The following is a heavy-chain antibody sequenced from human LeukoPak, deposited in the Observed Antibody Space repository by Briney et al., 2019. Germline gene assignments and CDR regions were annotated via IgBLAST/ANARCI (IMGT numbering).Heavy chain of an antibody. J-gene: IGHJ5*02. CDR2: INHSGST. V-gene: IGHV4-34*01. Sequence: SETLSLTCAVYGGSFSGYYWTWIRQPSGKGLEWIGEINHSGSTNYNPSLKSRVTISVDTSKNQFSLKLSSVTAADTAVYYCARSGYCSSTSCYSRFDPWGQGTLVTASS. D-gene: IGHD2-2*01. CDR3: ARSGYCSSTSCYSRFDP. CDR1: GGSFSGYY.